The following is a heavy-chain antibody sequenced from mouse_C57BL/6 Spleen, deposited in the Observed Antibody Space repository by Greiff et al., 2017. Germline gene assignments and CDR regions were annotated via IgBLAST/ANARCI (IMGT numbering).Heavy chain of an antibody. CDR2: IWSGGGT. V-gene: IGHV2-2*01. CDR1: GFSLTSYG. CDR3: ARNLMWDGYYYAIDY. D-gene: IGHD4-1*01. J-gene: IGHJ4*01. Sequence: QVQLKESGPGLVQPSQSLSITCTVSGFSLTSYGVGWVRQSPGKGLEWLGLIWSGGGTDYNAAFISRQSISNDNAKSQVFVKMNSLQADAAAIYYCARNLMWDGYYYAIDYWGQGTSVTVSS.